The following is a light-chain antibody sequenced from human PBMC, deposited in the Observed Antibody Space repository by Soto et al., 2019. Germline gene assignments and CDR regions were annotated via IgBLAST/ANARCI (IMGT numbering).Light chain of an antibody. J-gene: IGKJ5*01. CDR2: GAS. V-gene: IGKV3-20*01. CDR1: QSVKNNY. Sequence: EIVLTQSPGTLSLSPGDRATLSCRASQSVKNNYLVWYQQKVGQAPRLLMSGASSRATGIPDRFSGSGPGTDFTLTISRLEPEDFAVYYCQQYGSSPTFGQGTRLEIK. CDR3: QQYGSSPT.